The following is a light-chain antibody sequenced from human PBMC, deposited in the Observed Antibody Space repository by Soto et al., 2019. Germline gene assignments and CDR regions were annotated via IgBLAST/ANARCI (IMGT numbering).Light chain of an antibody. CDR3: SSFTPSSPWV. V-gene: IGLV2-14*01. CDR1: SSDVGKYSF. Sequence: QSALTQPASVSGSPGQSIAISWTGTSSDVGKYSFVSWFQQYPGNAPKLMIYEVSNRPLGVSNRFSGSKSGNTASLTISGLQGEYEADYYCSSFTPSSPWVFGGGTKLTVL. J-gene: IGLJ3*02. CDR2: EVS.